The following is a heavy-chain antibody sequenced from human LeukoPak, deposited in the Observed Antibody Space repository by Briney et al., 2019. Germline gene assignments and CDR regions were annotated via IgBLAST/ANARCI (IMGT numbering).Heavy chain of an antibody. V-gene: IGHV4-30-2*01. Sequence: PSKTLSLTCTVSGGSISSGGYYWSWIRQPPGKGLEWIGYIYHSGSTYYNPSLKSRVTISVDRSKNQFSLKLSSVTAADTAVYYCARAVPYCSSTSCYRGEYDYWGQGTLVTVSS. CDR2: IYHSGST. CDR1: GGSISSGGYY. J-gene: IGHJ4*02. CDR3: ARAVPYCSSTSCYRGEYDY. D-gene: IGHD2-2*01.